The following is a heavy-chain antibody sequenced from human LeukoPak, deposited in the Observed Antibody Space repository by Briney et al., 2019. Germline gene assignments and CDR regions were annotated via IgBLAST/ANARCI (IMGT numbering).Heavy chain of an antibody. CDR3: ASYCSSTSCYPANWFDP. CDR2: INHSGST. V-gene: IGHV4-34*01. J-gene: IGHJ5*02. D-gene: IGHD2-2*01. Sequence: SETLSLTCAVYGGSFSGYYWSWIRQPPGKGLEWIGKINHSGSTNYNPSLKSRVTISVDTSKNQFSLKLSSVTAADTAVYYCASYCSSTSCYPANWFDPWGQGTLVTVSS. CDR1: GGSFSGYY.